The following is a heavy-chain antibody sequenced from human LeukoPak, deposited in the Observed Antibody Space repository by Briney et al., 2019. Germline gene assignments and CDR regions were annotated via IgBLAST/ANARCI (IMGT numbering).Heavy chain of an antibody. V-gene: IGHV3-23*01. Sequence: GGSLRLSCAASGFSFSPYAMTWVRQAPGKGLEWISSISGSDAGTHYADSVKGRFTISRDNSKNTLYLQMNSLRAEDTAVYYCAKDVRSGDLVNLCLYFDYWGQGTLVTVSS. D-gene: IGHD2-15*01. CDR3: AKDVRSGDLVNLCLYFDY. CDR1: GFSFSPYA. J-gene: IGHJ4*02. CDR2: ISGSDAGT.